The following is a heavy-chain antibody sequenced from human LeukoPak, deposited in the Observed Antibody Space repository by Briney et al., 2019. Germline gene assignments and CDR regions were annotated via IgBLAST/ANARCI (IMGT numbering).Heavy chain of an antibody. V-gene: IGHV3-9*01. CDR3: AKGGSSGYYSSGYFDY. Sequence: GRSLRLSCAASGFTFDDYAMHWVRQAPGKGLEWVSGISWNSGSIGYADSVKGRFTISRDNAKNSLYLQMNSLRAEDTALYYCAKGGSSGYYSSGYFDYWGQGTLVTVSS. J-gene: IGHJ4*02. CDR2: ISWNSGSI. CDR1: GFTFDDYA. D-gene: IGHD3-22*01.